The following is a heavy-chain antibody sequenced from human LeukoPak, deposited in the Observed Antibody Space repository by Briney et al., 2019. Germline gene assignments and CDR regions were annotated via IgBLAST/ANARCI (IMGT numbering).Heavy chain of an antibody. J-gene: IGHJ4*02. Sequence: SVKGRFTISRDNSKNTLYLQMNSLRAEDTAVYYCAKDPARYWWGQGTLVTVSS. V-gene: IGHV3-23*01. D-gene: IGHD1-14*01. CDR3: AKDPARYW.